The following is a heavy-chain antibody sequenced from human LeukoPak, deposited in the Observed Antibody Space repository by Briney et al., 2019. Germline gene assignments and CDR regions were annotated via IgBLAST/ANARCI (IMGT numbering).Heavy chain of an antibody. V-gene: IGHV1-69*06. CDR1: GGTFSSYA. CDR3: VLYHLREFGVITGFDS. J-gene: IGHJ5*01. Sequence: SVKVSCKASGGTFSSYAISWVRQAPGQGLEWMGGIIPIFGTANYAQKFQGRVSMTDDTFADTVFMELRSLTSEDTAVYYCVLYHLREFGVITGFDSWGQGTLVTVSS. D-gene: IGHD3-16*01. CDR2: IIPIFGTA.